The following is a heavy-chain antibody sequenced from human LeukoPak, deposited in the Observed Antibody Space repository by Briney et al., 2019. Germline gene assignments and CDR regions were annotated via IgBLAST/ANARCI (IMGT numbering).Heavy chain of an antibody. Sequence: PSETLSLTCTVSGGSISSYYWSWIRQPAGKGLEWIGRIYTSGSTNYNPPLKSRVTMSVDTSKNQFSLKLSSVTAADTAVYYCARTSRSGYDQSAFFDYWGQGTLVTVSS. CDR1: GGSISSYY. V-gene: IGHV4-4*07. D-gene: IGHD5-12*01. CDR3: ARTSRSGYDQSAFFDY. CDR2: IYTSGST. J-gene: IGHJ4*02.